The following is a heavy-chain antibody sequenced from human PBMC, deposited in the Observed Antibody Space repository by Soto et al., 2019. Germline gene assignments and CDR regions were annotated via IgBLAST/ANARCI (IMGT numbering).Heavy chain of an antibody. V-gene: IGHV3-30*18. CDR3: AKEWYSSGYFDY. CDR2: ISYDGSNK. D-gene: IGHD6-19*01. Sequence: QVQLVESGGGVVQPGRSLRLSCAASGFTFSSYGMHWVRQAPGKGLEWVAVISYDGSNKYYADSVKGRFTISRDNSKNTLYLQMNSRRAEDTAVYYCAKEWYSSGYFDYWGQGTLVTVSS. CDR1: GFTFSSYG. J-gene: IGHJ4*02.